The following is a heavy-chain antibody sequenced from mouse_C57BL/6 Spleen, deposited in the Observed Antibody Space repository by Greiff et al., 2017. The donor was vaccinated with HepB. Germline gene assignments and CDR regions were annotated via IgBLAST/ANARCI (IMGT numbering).Heavy chain of an antibody. Sequence: QVQLQQSGAELVRPGASVTLSCKASGYTFTDYEMHWVKQTPVHGLEWIGAIDPETGGTAYNQKFKGKAILTADKSSSTAYMELRSLTSEDSAVYYCTRKGEDGNLFAYWGQGTLVTVSA. CDR1: GYTFTDYE. J-gene: IGHJ3*01. V-gene: IGHV1-15*01. CDR3: TRKGEDGNLFAY. CDR2: IDPETGGT. D-gene: IGHD2-1*01.